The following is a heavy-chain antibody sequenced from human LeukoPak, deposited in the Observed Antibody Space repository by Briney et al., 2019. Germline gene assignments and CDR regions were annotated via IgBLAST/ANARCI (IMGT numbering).Heavy chain of an antibody. CDR2: MSPNSGDT. D-gene: IGHD7-27*01. J-gene: IGHJ4*02. V-gene: IGHV1-8*01. CDR3: ARGPPNWGYDY. CDR1: GYTFTSYD. Sequence: ASVKVSCKASGYTFTSYDFNWVRQDTGQRPEWMGWMSPNSGDTGYAQKFQDRVTMTRNTSISTAYMELSSLRSDDTAVYYCARGPPNWGYDYWGPGTLVTVSS.